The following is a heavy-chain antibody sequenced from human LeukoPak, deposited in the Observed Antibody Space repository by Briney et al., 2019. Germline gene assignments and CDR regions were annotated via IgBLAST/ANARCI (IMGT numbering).Heavy chain of an antibody. J-gene: IGHJ4*02. V-gene: IGHV1-18*01. D-gene: IGHD2-2*01. Sequence: GASVKVSCKASGYTFTSYGISWVRQAPGQGLEWMGWISAYNGNTNYAQKLQGGVTMTTDTSTSTAYMELRSLRSEDTAVYYCARGIDDIVVVPAASAYYFDYWGQGTLVTVSS. CDR2: ISAYNGNT. CDR1: GYTFTSYG. CDR3: ARGIDDIVVVPAASAYYFDY.